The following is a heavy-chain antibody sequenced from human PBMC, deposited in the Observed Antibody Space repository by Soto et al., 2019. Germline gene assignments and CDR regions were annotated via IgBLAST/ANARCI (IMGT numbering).Heavy chain of an antibody. J-gene: IGHJ6*03. CDR1: GFTFTNAW. CDR2: IKSKPDGETT. Sequence: GGSLRLSCAASGFTFTNAWMSWVRQAPGRGLEWVGRIKSKPDGETTDYAAPVKGRFTISRDDSKNTLYLQMNGLNTEDTAVYYCSTNNWNYYYYYMDVWGKGTTVTVSS. V-gene: IGHV3-15*01. CDR3: STNNWNYYYYYMDV. D-gene: IGHD1-1*01.